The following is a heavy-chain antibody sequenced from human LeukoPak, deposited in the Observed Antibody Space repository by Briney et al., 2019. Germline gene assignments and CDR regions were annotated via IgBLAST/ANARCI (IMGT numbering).Heavy chain of an antibody. CDR1: GGSISNFY. D-gene: IGHD2-8*01. Sequence: PSETLSLLCTVSGGSISNFYWNWIRQPPGKGLEWIGYIYYSGSTNYNPSLKSRVTISVDTSKKQFSLKLNSVTAADTAVYFCARSGALTNYALDIWGLGTMVTVSS. CDR2: IYYSGST. J-gene: IGHJ3*02. V-gene: IGHV4-59*01. CDR3: ARSGALTNYALDI.